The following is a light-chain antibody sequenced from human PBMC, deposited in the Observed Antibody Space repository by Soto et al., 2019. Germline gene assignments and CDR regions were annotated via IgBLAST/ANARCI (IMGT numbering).Light chain of an antibody. CDR2: DVS. V-gene: IGLV2-14*03. Sequence: QSVLTQPASVSGSPGQSITISCTGTSSDIGAFNYVSWFQQHPGKAPKLMIYDVSDRPSGVSNRFSGSKSGSTASLTISGLQAEDEADYYCNSYTSSSTHVFGTGTKLTVL. CDR3: NSYTSSSTHV. J-gene: IGLJ1*01. CDR1: SSDIGAFNY.